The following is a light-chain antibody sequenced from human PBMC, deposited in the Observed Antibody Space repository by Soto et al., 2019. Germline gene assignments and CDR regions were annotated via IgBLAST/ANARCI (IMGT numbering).Light chain of an antibody. Sequence: DIQMTQSPSTLSASVGDRVTITCRASQSISSWLAWYQQKPGKAPKLLIYDASSLESGVPSRFSGSGSGTEFTLALSSLQPDDFATYCCQQYNSYSPTFGQGTKLEIK. CDR2: DAS. CDR3: QQYNSYSPT. V-gene: IGKV1-5*01. CDR1: QSISSW. J-gene: IGKJ2*01.